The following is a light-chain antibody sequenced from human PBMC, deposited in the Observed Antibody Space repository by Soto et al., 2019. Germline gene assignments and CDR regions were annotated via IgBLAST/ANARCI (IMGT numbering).Light chain of an antibody. CDR3: QNRLNWPWT. J-gene: IGKJ1*01. CDR2: DTS. V-gene: IGKV3-11*01. Sequence: EIVLTQSPATLSVSPGEGVTLSCRASQSIGTYLAWYRQKPGQAPRLLIYDTSNRATGTPDRFSGSGSGTDFTLTISSLEPEDFAVYYCQNRLNWPWTFGQGTKVEIK. CDR1: QSIGTY.